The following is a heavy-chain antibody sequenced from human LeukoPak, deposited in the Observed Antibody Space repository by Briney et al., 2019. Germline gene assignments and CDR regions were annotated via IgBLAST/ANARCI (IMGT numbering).Heavy chain of an antibody. V-gene: IGHV3-30*18. CDR3: AKDREQWLVLAGNGMGV. D-gene: IGHD6-19*01. Sequence: GGSLRLSCAASGFTFSSYGMHWVRQAPGKGLEWVAVISYDGSNKYYADSVKGRFTISRDNSKNTLYLQMNSLRAEDTAVYYCAKDREQWLVLAGNGMGVWGQGTTVTVSS. CDR2: ISYDGSNK. CDR1: GFTFSSYG. J-gene: IGHJ6*02.